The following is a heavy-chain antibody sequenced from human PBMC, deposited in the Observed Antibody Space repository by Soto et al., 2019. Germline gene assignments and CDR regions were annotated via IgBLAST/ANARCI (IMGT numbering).Heavy chain of an antibody. V-gene: IGHV3-49*03. CDR3: TRDGHTLDGVGEYYYYYYMDV. D-gene: IGHD2-2*02. CDR2: IRSKAYGGTT. CDR1: GFTFGDYA. J-gene: IGHJ6*03. Sequence: GGSLRLSCTASGFTFGDYAMSWFRQAPGKGLEWVGFIRSKAYGGTTEYAASVKGRFTISRDDSKSIAYLQMNSLKTEDTAVYYCTRDGHTLDGVGEYYYYYYMDVWGKGTTVTVSS.